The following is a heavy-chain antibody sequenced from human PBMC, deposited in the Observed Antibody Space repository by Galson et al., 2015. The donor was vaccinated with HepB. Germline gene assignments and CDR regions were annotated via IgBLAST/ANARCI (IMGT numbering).Heavy chain of an antibody. CDR2: INHSGST. D-gene: IGHD3-16*01. CDR1: GGSFSGYY. CDR3: ARLLGESDY. V-gene: IGHV4-34*01. J-gene: IGHJ4*02. Sequence: ETLSLTCAVYGGSFSGYYWSWIRQPPVKGLEWIGEINHSGSTNYNPSLKSRVTISVDTSKNQFSLKLSSVTAADTAVYYCARLLGESDYWGQGTLVTVSS.